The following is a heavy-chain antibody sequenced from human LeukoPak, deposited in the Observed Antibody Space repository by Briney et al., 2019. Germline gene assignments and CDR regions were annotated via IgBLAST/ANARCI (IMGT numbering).Heavy chain of an antibody. Sequence: GASVKVSCKASGYTFTSYGISWVRQAPGQGLEWMGWISAYNGNTNYAQKLQGRATMTTDTSTSTAYVELRSLRSDDTAVYYCARRRGYSYGPDFDYWGQGTLVTVSS. CDR3: ARRRGYSYGPDFDY. V-gene: IGHV1-18*04. J-gene: IGHJ4*02. CDR1: GYTFTSYG. D-gene: IGHD5-18*01. CDR2: ISAYNGNT.